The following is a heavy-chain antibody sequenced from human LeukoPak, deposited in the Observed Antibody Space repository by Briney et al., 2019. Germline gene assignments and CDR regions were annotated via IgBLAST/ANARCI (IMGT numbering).Heavy chain of an antibody. Sequence: GGSLRLSCAASGFTFSSFGMHWVRQAPGKGLEWVAYIRYDGSNKNYADSLEGRFTISRDNSKNTLYLQMNSLRAEDTAVYYCAKDRYYDSSGYGYYYYYMDVWGKGTTVTVSS. CDR1: GFTFSSFG. V-gene: IGHV3-30*02. CDR2: IRYDGSNK. J-gene: IGHJ6*03. CDR3: AKDRYYDSSGYGYYYYYMDV. D-gene: IGHD3-22*01.